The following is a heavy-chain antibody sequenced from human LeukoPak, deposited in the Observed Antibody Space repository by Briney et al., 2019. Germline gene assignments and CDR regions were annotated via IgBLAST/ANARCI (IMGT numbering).Heavy chain of an antibody. CDR2: INHSGST. D-gene: IGHD6-19*01. V-gene: IGHV4-34*01. Sequence: SETLSLTCAVYGGSFSGYYWSWIRQPPGKGLEWIGEINHSGSTNYNPSLKSRVTISVDTSKNQFSLKLSSVTAADTAVYYCARGCGSSGWCRKPLDHWGQGTLVTVSS. J-gene: IGHJ4*02. CDR3: ARGCGSSGWCRKPLDH. CDR1: GGSFSGYY.